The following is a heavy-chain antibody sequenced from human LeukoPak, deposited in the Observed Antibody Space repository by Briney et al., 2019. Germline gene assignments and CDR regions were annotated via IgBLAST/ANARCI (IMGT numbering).Heavy chain of an antibody. CDR3: ARDYYDSSGAYYFDY. D-gene: IGHD3-22*01. CDR1: GYTFTSYA. Sequence: ASVKVSCKASGYTFTSYAMHWVRQAPGQRLEWMGWINAGNGNTKYSQKFQGRVTITRDTSASTAYMELSSLRSEDTAVYYCARDYYDSSGAYYFDYWGQGTLVTVSS. V-gene: IGHV1-3*01. CDR2: INAGNGNT. J-gene: IGHJ4*02.